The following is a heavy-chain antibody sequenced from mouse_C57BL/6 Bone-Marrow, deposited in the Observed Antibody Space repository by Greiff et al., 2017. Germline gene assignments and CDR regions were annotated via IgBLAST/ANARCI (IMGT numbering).Heavy chain of an antibody. CDR3: ARSGRRYFDV. J-gene: IGHJ1*03. CDR1: GYAFSSSS. CDR2: FYPGDGDT. Sequence: QVQLQQSGPELVKPGASVKISCKASGYAFSSSSMNWVKQRPGKGLEWIGRFYPGDGDTNYNGKFKGKATLTADKSSSTAYMQLSSLASEYSAVXYCARSGRRYFDVWGTGTTVTVSS. V-gene: IGHV1-82*01.